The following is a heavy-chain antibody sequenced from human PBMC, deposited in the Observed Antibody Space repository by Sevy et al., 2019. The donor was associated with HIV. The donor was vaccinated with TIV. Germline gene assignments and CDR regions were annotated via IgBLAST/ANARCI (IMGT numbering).Heavy chain of an antibody. J-gene: IGHJ4*02. CDR1: GFSFTDFW. Sequence: GGSLRLSCKASGFSFTDFWMQWVRQVPGKGPEWVANINQDGSEMYYVDSVKGRFTISRDNAESALYLQMHGLRAEDAATYFCPRRYFDLWGQGTVVTVSS. CDR3: PRRYFDL. CDR2: INQDGSEM. V-gene: IGHV3-7*01.